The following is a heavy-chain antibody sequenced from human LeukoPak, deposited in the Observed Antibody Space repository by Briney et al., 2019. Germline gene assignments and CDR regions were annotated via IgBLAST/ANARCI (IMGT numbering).Heavy chain of an antibody. CDR3: ARDYTSAEWLGFAFDV. J-gene: IGHJ3*01. Sequence: ASVKVSCKASGYTFTSYHIDWVRQAPGQGLEWMGWINPFNGNTNDAERFQGRVIMTTDTSTRTAYMELRSLRSDDTAVYYCARDYTSAEWLGFAFDVWGQGTMISVSS. CDR2: INPFNGNT. CDR1: GYTFTSYH. D-gene: IGHD6-19*01. V-gene: IGHV1-18*01.